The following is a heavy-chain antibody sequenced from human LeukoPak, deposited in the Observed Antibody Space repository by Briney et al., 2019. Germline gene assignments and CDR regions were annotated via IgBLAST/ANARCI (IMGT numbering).Heavy chain of an antibody. V-gene: IGHV1-69*01. CDR3: ARDWDYHGSGTVHGNCFDT. Sequence: GASVTVSCKASGGTFSSYAISWVRQAPGQGLEWMGGIIPIFGTANYAQKFQGRVTITADESTSTAYMELSSLRSEDTAVYYCARDWDYHGSGTVHGNCFDTSGHGTLVTVSP. CDR2: IIPIFGTA. J-gene: IGHJ5*01. CDR1: GGTFSSYA. D-gene: IGHD3-10*01.